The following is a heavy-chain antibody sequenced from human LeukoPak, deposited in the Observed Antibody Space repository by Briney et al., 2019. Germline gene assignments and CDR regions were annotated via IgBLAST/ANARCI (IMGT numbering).Heavy chain of an antibody. CDR2: INPSGGST. D-gene: IGHD2-15*01. Sequence: ASVKVSFKASGYTFTGYYMHWVRQAPGQGLEWMGIINPSGGSTSYAQKFQGRVTMTRDMSTSTVYMELSSLRSEDTAVYYCTGGGGSQDAWFDPWGQGTLVTVSS. CDR3: TGGGGSQDAWFDP. J-gene: IGHJ5*02. V-gene: IGHV1-46*01. CDR1: GYTFTGYY.